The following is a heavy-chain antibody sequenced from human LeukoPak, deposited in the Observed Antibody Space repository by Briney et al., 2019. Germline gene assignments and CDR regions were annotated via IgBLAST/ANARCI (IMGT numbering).Heavy chain of an antibody. CDR2: IYYGGST. CDR1: GGSISSSTYY. J-gene: IGHJ4*02. D-gene: IGHD3-22*01. Sequence: SETLSLTCTVSGGSISSSTYYWGWIRQPPGKGLEWIGHIYYGGSTYYNPSLKSRVTISVDTSKNQFSLKLSSVTAADTAVYYCAREANYYDSSGYSDYWGQGTLVTVSS. CDR3: AREANYYDSSGYSDY. V-gene: IGHV4-39*07.